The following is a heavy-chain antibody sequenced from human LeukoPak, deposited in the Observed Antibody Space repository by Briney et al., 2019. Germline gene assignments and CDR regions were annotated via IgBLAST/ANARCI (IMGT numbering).Heavy chain of an antibody. D-gene: IGHD3-10*01. Sequence: GGSLRLSCVASGFTVSSNYMNWVRQAPGKGLEWVSVIYSGGNTYYADSVKGRFTISRDNSKNTLYLQMNSLRAEDTAVYYCARTRSGNYYGSGSYYVFDIWGQGTMVTVSS. CDR2: IYSGGNT. CDR3: ARTRSGNYYGSGSYYVFDI. J-gene: IGHJ3*02. V-gene: IGHV3-66*01. CDR1: GFTVSSNY.